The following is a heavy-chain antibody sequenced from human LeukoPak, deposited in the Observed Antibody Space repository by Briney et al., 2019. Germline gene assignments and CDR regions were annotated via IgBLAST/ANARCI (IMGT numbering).Heavy chain of an antibody. CDR1: GFTFSSYA. Sequence: GSLRLSCAASGFTFSSYAMSWVRQPPGKGLEWIGEINHSGSTNYNPSLKSRVTISVDTSKNQFSLKLSSVTAADTAVYYCARGAYYGSGSFYWGQGTLVTVSS. CDR2: INHSGST. V-gene: IGHV4-34*01. CDR3: ARGAYYGSGSFY. J-gene: IGHJ4*02. D-gene: IGHD3-10*01.